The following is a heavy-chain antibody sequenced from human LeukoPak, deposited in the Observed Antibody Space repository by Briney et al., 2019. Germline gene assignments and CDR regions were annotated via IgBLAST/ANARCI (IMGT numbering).Heavy chain of an antibody. V-gene: IGHV3-74*01. J-gene: IGHJ4*02. D-gene: IGHD2-15*01. CDR2: INSDGSST. CDR1: GFVFSNYW. CDR3: ARDGYCSSGTCYGKDY. Sequence: GGSLRLSCAASGFVFSNYWMHWVRQGLGKGLVWVSRINSDGSSTIYADSVKGRFTISRDNAKNTLYLQMNSLRAEDTAVYYCARDGYCSSGTCYGKDYWGQGTLVTVFS.